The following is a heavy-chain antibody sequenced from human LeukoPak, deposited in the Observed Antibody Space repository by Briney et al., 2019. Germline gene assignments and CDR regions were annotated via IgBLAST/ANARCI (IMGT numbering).Heavy chain of an antibody. D-gene: IGHD3-10*01. V-gene: IGHV3-30-3*01. CDR3: ARVGYYASGPFSYFDY. Sequence: GGSLRLSCAASGFTFSGYAMHWVRQAPGKGLEWVAVISYVGSNEYYADSVKGRFTISRDNSKNTLYLQMNSLSVEDTAVYYCARVGYYASGPFSYFDYWGQGTLVTVSS. CDR2: ISYVGSNE. J-gene: IGHJ4*02. CDR1: GFTFSGYA.